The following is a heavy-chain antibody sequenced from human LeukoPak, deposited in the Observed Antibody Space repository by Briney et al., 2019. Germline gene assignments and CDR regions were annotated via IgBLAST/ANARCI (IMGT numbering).Heavy chain of an antibody. CDR3: ARERSADDYGVYYYYGMDV. D-gene: IGHD4-17*01. J-gene: IGHJ6*02. CDR1: GCTFSSYG. Sequence: SVKVSCKASGCTFSSYGISWVRQAPGQGLEWMGRIIPIPGIANYAQKFQGRVTITADKSTSTAYMELSSLRSEDTAVYYCARERSADDYGVYYYYGMDVWGQGTTVTVSS. V-gene: IGHV1-69*04. CDR2: IIPIPGIA.